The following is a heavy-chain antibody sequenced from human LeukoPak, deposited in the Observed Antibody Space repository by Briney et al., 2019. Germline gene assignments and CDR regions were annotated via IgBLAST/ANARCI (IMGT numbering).Heavy chain of an antibody. CDR3: ARGQFRYYYGSGRRTRVGWFDP. CDR1: GYTFTSYD. Sequence: ASVKVSCKASGYTFTSYDINWVRQATGQGLEWMRWMNPNSGNTGYAQKLQGRVTMTRNTSISTAYMELSSLRSEDTAVYYCARGQFRYYYGSGRRTRVGWFDPWGQGTLVTVSS. D-gene: IGHD3-10*01. V-gene: IGHV1-8*01. J-gene: IGHJ5*02. CDR2: MNPNSGNT.